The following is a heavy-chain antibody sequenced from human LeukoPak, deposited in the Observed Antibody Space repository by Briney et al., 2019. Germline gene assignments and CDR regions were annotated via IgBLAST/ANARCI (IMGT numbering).Heavy chain of an antibody. J-gene: IGHJ4*02. V-gene: IGHV3-30*01. CDR1: GFTFSSYG. Sequence: GRSLRLSCAASGFTFSSYGMHWVRQGPGKGLEWGAVISYDGSNKYYADSVKGRFPISRDNSKNTLYLQMNSLRAEDTAVYYCARDAVLTASFDYWGQGTLVTVSS. D-gene: IGHD2-8*02. CDR3: ARDAVLTASFDY. CDR2: ISYDGSNK.